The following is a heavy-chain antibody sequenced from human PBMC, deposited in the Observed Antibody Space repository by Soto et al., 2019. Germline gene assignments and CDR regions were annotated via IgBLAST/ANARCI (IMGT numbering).Heavy chain of an antibody. CDR1: GFTFSSYS. CDR2: ISSSSSYI. V-gene: IGHV3-21*01. CDR3: ARQVSYSGYYYYYGMDV. D-gene: IGHD1-26*01. J-gene: IGHJ6*02. Sequence: GGSLRLSCAASGFTFSSYSMNWVRQAPGKGLEWVSSISSSSSYIYYADSVKGRFTISRDNAKNSLYLQMNSLRAEDTAVFYCARQVSYSGYYYYYGMDVWGQGTTVTVSS.